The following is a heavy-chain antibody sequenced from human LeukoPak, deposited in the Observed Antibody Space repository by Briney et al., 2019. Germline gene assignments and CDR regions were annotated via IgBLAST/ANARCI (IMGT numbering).Heavy chain of an antibody. Sequence: GASVKVSCKASGYTFTSYAMSWVRQAPGQGLEWMGWISAYNGNTNYAQKLQGRVTMTTDTSTSTAYMELRSLRSDDTAVYYCARSGSSGWYEGEDYWGQGTLVTVSS. J-gene: IGHJ4*02. D-gene: IGHD6-19*01. CDR3: ARSGSSGWYEGEDY. V-gene: IGHV1-18*01. CDR2: ISAYNGNT. CDR1: GYTFTSYA.